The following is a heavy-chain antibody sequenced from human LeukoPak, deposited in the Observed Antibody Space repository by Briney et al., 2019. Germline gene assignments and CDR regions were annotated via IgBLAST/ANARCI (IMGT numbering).Heavy chain of an antibody. CDR2: ISSSSSYI. CDR1: GFTFSSYS. D-gene: IGHD1-26*01. J-gene: IGHJ3*02. V-gene: IGHV3-21*01. CDR3: ASEEQSAFDT. Sequence: GGSLRLSCAASGFTFSSYSMNWVRQAPGKGLEWVSSISSSSSYIYYADSVKGRFTISRDNAKDSLYLQMNSLRAEDTAVYYCASEEQSAFDTWGQGTMVTVSS.